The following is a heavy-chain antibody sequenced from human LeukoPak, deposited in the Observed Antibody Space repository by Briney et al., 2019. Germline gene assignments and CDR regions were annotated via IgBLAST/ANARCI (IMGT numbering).Heavy chain of an antibody. CDR3: ATAGGSSGSYPLIY. Sequence: GGSLRLSCAASGFTFSNYAMYWVRQAPGKGLEWVAVISYDENNKYYTDSVKGRFTISRDNSKNTLYLQMNSLRAEDTAVYYCATAGGSSGSYPLIYWGQGILVTVSS. J-gene: IGHJ4*02. CDR1: GFTFSNYA. V-gene: IGHV3-30-3*01. CDR2: ISYDENNK. D-gene: IGHD6-19*01.